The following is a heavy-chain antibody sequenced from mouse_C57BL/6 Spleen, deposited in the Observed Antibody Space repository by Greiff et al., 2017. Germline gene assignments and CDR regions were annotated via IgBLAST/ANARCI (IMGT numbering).Heavy chain of an antibody. CDR1: GFSLTSYG. CDR3: ARKNYGPWYFDV. V-gene: IGHV2-2*01. CDR2: IWSGGST. D-gene: IGHD1-1*01. J-gene: IGHJ1*03. Sequence: VMLVESGPGLVQPSQSLSITCTVSGFSLTSYGVHWVRQSPGKGLEWLGVIWSGGSTDYNAAFISRLSISKDNSKSQVFFKMNSLQADDTAIYYCARKNYGPWYFDVWGTGTTVTVSS.